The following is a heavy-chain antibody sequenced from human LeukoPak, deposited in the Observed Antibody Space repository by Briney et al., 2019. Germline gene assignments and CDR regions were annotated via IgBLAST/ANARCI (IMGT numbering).Heavy chain of an antibody. D-gene: IGHD2-15*01. J-gene: IGHJ6*02. V-gene: IGHV3-48*01. Sequence: AGGSLRLSCAASGFTFSSYSMNWVRQAPGKGLEWVSYISSSSSTIYYADSVKGRFTISRDNAKNSLYLQMNSLRAEDTAVYYCARVDCSGGSCSANYYYYGMDVWGQGTTVTVSS. CDR2: ISSSSSTI. CDR3: ARVDCSGGSCSANYYYYGMDV. CDR1: GFTFSSYS.